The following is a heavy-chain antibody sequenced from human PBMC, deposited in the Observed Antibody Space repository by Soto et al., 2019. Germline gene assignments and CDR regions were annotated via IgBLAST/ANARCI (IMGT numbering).Heavy chain of an antibody. D-gene: IGHD3-10*01. V-gene: IGHV3-13*01. Sequence: EVQLVESGGGLVQPGGSLRLSCAASGFTFSSYDMHWVRQATGKGLEGVSAIGTAGDTYYPGSVKGRFTISRENAKNPLYLQLNSLRAEDTAVYYCARALTTMVRGVIDYYYYYGMDVWGQGTTVTVSS. J-gene: IGHJ6*02. CDR3: ARALTTMVRGVIDYYYYYGMDV. CDR2: IGTAGDT. CDR1: GFTFSSYD.